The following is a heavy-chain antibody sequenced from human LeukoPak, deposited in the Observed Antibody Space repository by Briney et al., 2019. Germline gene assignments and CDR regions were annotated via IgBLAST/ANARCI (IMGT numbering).Heavy chain of an antibody. CDR2: IFYSGST. J-gene: IGHJ4*02. V-gene: IGHV4-39*01. CDR1: GGSISTSNYY. CDR3: ARHLMRITIDY. Sequence: SETLSLTCTVSGGSISTSNYYWGWIRQPPGKGLEWIGNIFYSGSTYYNPSLKSRVTISVDTSKNQFSLKLSSVTAADTAVYYCARHLMRITIDYWGQGTLVTVSS. D-gene: IGHD3-16*01.